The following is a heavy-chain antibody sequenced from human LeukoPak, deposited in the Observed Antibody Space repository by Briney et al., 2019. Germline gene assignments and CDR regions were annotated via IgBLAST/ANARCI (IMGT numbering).Heavy chain of an antibody. CDR1: GGSISIYY. V-gene: IGHV4-4*09. D-gene: IGHD2-21*02. CDR3: ARQGGEPYCGSNCYGWFDP. Sequence: SETLSLTCSVSGGSISIYYWSWIRQAPGKGLEWIGNIHISGSTKYNPSLKSRVTISLDTSENHFSLDLRSVTAADTAVYYCARQGGEPYCGSNCYGWFDPWGQGTLVTVSS. CDR2: IHISGST. J-gene: IGHJ5*02.